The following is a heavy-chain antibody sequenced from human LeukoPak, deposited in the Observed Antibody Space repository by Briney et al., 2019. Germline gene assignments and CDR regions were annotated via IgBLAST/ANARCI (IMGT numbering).Heavy chain of an antibody. D-gene: IGHD3-22*01. CDR1: GFTFSDYA. V-gene: IGHV3-23*01. CDR3: AKDPYYYDTSGYNGDY. Sequence: GGSLRLSCAASGFTFSDYAMSWVRQAPGKGLEWVSSISGSGGSKYYADSVKGRFTISRDNSKNTLFLQMNSLRAEDTAVYYCAKDPYYYDTSGYNGDYWGQGTLVTVSS. CDR2: ISGSGGSK. J-gene: IGHJ4*02.